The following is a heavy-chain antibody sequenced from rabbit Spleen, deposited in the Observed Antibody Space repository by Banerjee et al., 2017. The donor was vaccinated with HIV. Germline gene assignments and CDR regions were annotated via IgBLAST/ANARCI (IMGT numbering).Heavy chain of an antibody. CDR2: IYTGSSGST. CDR3: ARSDNGGDPDYDYAFTL. CDR1: GFSFNKSF. V-gene: IGHV1S40*01. D-gene: IGHD6-1*01. Sequence: QSLEESGGDLVKPGASLTLTCTASGFSFNKSFMCWVRQAPGKGPEWIACIYTGSSGSTYYASWAKGRFTISKTSSTTVTLQMTSLTAADTATYFCARSDNGGDPDYDYAFTLWGPCTLVTVS. J-gene: IGHJ4*01.